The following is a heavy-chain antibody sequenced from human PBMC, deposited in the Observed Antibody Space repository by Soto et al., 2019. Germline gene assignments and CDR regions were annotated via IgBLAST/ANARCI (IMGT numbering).Heavy chain of an antibody. Sequence: GGSLRLSCAASGFTFSSYSMNWVRQAPWKGLEWVSSISSSSSYIYYADSVKGRFTISRDNAKNSLYLQMNSLRAEDTAVYCCAGLLLRYYYYGMDVWGQGTTVTVSS. CDR1: GFTFSSYS. CDR3: AGLLLRYYYYGMDV. J-gene: IGHJ6*02. D-gene: IGHD1-26*01. V-gene: IGHV3-21*01. CDR2: ISSSSSYI.